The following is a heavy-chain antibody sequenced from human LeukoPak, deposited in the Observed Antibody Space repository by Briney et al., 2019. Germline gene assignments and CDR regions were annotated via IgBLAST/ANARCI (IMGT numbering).Heavy chain of an antibody. D-gene: IGHD3-10*01. CDR2: INPNSGGT. Sequence: GASLKVSCKAPGYTFTGYYMHWVRQAPGQGLECMGWINPNSGGTNYAQKFQGRVTMTRDTSINTAYMELSRVRSDDTAVYYCARYEARGVCFDYWGQGTLVTVSS. V-gene: IGHV1-2*02. J-gene: IGHJ4*02. CDR3: ARYEARGVCFDY. CDR1: GYTFTGYY.